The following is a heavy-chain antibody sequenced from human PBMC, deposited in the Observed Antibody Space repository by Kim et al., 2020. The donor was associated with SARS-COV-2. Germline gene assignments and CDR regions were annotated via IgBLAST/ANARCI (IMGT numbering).Heavy chain of an antibody. CDR3: AREPSTAADIDY. D-gene: IGHD6-13*01. J-gene: IGHJ4*02. V-gene: IGHV3-30*01. Sequence: YYADSVKGRFTISRDNSKNTLFLQMNSLRAEDTADYYCAREPSTAADIDYWGQGTLVTVSS.